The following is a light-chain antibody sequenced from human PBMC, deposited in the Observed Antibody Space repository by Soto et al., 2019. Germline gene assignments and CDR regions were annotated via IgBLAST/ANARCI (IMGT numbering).Light chain of an antibody. Sequence: QSALTQPRSVSGSPGQSVTISCTRTSSYIGPYDHVAWYQQHPGKAPKLIIFAVSKRPSGVPDRFSGSKSGNTASLTISGLQADDEADYYCSSYAGNYIYVFATGTKLTVL. J-gene: IGLJ1*01. CDR2: AVS. CDR1: SSYIGPYDH. CDR3: SSYAGNYIYV. V-gene: IGLV2-11*01.